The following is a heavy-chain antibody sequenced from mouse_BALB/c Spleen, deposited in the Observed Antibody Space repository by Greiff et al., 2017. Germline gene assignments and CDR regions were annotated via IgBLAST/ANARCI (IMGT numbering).Heavy chain of an antibody. D-gene: IGHD1-1*01. CDR2: IFPGTGTT. J-gene: IGHJ1*01. CDR1: GYTFTSYW. Sequence: QVQLQQSGAELVKPGASVKLSCKTSGYTFTSYWIQWVKQRPGQGLGWIGEIFPGTGTTYYNEKFKGKATLTIDTSSSTAYMQLSSLTSEDSAVYFCARSGLLRDWYFDVWGAGTTVTVSS. CDR3: ARSGLLRDWYFDV. V-gene: IGHV1S132*01.